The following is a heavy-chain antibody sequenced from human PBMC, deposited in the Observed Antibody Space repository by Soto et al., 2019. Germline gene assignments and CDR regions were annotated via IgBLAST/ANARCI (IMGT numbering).Heavy chain of an antibody. CDR2: ISFDGSNK. Sequence: PGGSLRLSCAASGITFSSYGMHWVRQAPGKGLEWVAVISFDGSNKYYVDSVKGRFTISRDNSKNTLCLQMNSLRLDDTAVYYCARVVMAGTSDFDYWGRGTLVTVSS. J-gene: IGHJ4*02. CDR3: ARVVMAGTSDFDY. CDR1: GITFSSYG. V-gene: IGHV3-30*03. D-gene: IGHD1-7*01.